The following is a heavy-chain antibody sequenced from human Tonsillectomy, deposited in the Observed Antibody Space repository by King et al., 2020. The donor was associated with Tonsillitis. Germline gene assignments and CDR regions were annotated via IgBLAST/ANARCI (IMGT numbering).Heavy chain of an antibody. CDR2: IYTSGTI. D-gene: IGHD4-17*01. J-gene: IGHJ3*02. Sequence: QLQESGPGLVRPSQTLSLICTVSGGSISSGSSYWSWIRQPAGKGLEWIGRIYTSGTINYNPSLKSRVTISVDTSKNQSPLKLSSVTAADTAVYFCANSDYEDTFDIWGPGTMVTVSS. CDR1: GGSISSGSSY. V-gene: IGHV4-61*02. CDR3: ANSDYEDTFDI.